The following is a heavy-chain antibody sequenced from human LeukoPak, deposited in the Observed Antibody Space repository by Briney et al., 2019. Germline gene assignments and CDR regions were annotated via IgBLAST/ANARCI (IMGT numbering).Heavy chain of an antibody. CDR2: IRSETYGGTT. J-gene: IGHJ4*02. CDR3: SRPVGATYYFDY. Sequence: GGSLRLSCKASGFIFGDYAMSWFRQAPGQGLGWVGFIRSETYGGTTEYAASVRGRFTISRDDSKSIAYLQMNSLKTEDTALYYCSRPVGATYYFDYWGQGTLVTVSS. CDR1: GFIFGDYA. V-gene: IGHV3-49*03. D-gene: IGHD1-26*01.